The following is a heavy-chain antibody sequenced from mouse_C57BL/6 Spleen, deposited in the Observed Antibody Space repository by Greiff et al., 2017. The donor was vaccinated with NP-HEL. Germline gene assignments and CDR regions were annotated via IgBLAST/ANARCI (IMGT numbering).Heavy chain of an antibody. V-gene: IGHV2-2*01. J-gene: IGHJ2*01. CDR1: GFSLTSYG. D-gene: IGHD2-3*01. Sequence: QVQLQQSGPGLVQPSQSLSITCTVSGFSLTSYGVHWVRQSPGKGLEWLGVIWSGGSTDYNAAFISRLSISKDNSKSQVFFKMNSLQADDTAIYYCARKTRRDGYLDDWGQGTTLTVSS. CDR3: ARKTRRDGYLDD. CDR2: IWSGGST.